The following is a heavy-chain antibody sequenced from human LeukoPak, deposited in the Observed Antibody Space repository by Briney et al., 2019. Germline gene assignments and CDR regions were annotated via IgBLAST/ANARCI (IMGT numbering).Heavy chain of an antibody. Sequence: GASVKVSCKASGGTFSSYAISWVRQAPGQGLEWMGGTIPIFGTANYAQKFQGRVTITADKSTSTAYMELSSLRSEDTGVYYCARDEIAVADLWGQGTMVTVSS. CDR3: ARDEIAVADL. J-gene: IGHJ3*01. V-gene: IGHV1-69*06. CDR2: TIPIFGTA. D-gene: IGHD6-19*01. CDR1: GGTFSSYA.